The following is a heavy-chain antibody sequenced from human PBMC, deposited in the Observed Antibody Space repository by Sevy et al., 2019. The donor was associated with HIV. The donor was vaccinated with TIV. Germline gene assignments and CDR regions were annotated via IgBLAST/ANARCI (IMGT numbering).Heavy chain of an antibody. CDR2: IYTSGST. V-gene: IGHV4-4*07. CDR3: ARDSRGYSGYDDYYYYYGMDV. Sequence: SETLSLTCTVSGGSISSYYWSWIRQPAGKGLEWIGRIYTSGSTNYNPSLKSRVTMSVDTSKNQFSLKLSSLTAADTAVYYFARDSRGYSGYDDYYYYYGMDVWGQGTTVTVSS. CDR1: GGSISSYY. J-gene: IGHJ6*02. D-gene: IGHD5-12*01.